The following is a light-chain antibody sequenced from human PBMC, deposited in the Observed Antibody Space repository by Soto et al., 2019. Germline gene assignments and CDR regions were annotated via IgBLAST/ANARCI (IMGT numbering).Light chain of an antibody. V-gene: IGKV3-15*01. Sequence: EIVVTQSPATLSVSPVERATLSCRVSQSVSSNLAWYQQKPGQAPRLLIYGASTRATGIPARFSGSGSGTEFTLTISSLQSEDFAVYYCQQYNNWPWRFGQGTKVAI. CDR2: GAS. CDR3: QQYNNWPWR. J-gene: IGKJ1*01. CDR1: QSVSSN.